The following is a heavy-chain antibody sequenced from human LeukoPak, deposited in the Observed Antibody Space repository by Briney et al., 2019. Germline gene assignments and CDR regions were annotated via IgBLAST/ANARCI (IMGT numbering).Heavy chain of an antibody. CDR1: GFSFSDFS. CDR2: ISKDGINK. CDR3: ATSGSYYRFEY. Sequence: PGGSRRLSCAASGFSFSDFSMHWVRQAPGKGLDWVAVISKDGINKYYADSVKGRFTISRDNSKNTLYLQMNSLRAEDTAVYYCATSGSYYRFEYWGQGTLVTVSS. V-gene: IGHV3-30-3*01. J-gene: IGHJ4*02. D-gene: IGHD1-26*01.